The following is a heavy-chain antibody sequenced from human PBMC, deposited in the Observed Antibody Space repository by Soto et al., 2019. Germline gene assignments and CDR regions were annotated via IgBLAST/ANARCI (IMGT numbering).Heavy chain of an antibody. CDR2: INNDGSSP. Sequence: EVQLVESGGGLVQPGGSLRLSCAASGFTFSTYWMHWVRQAPGKGLVWVSRINNDGSSPTYADSVKGRFTISRDNAKNTVSLQMDSLRVEDTAVYYWARPFTSGSFGAFDIWGQGTMVTVSS. D-gene: IGHD6-19*01. CDR3: ARPFTSGSFGAFDI. CDR1: GFTFSTYW. V-gene: IGHV3-74*01. J-gene: IGHJ3*02.